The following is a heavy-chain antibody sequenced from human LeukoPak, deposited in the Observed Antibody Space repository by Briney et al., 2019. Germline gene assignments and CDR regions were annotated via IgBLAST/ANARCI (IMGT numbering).Heavy chain of an antibody. CDR1: GFTFSSYA. J-gene: IGHJ4*02. V-gene: IGHV3-30-3*01. CDR3: ARSMIVVVMTDY. CDR2: ISYDGSNK. Sequence: GRSLRLSCAASGFTFSSYAMHWVRQAPGKGLEWVAVISYDGSNKYYADSVKGRFTISRDNSKNALYLQMNSLRAEDTAVYYCARSMIVVVMTDYWGQGTLATVSS. D-gene: IGHD3-22*01.